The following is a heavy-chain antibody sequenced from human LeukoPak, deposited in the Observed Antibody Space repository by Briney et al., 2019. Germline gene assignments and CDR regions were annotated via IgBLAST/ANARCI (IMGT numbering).Heavy chain of an antibody. CDR2: IRSKTDGGTT. CDR3: ARGRLGCSGGSCHPDY. J-gene: IGHJ4*02. CDR1: GFTFRDAW. D-gene: IGHD2-15*01. V-gene: IGHV3-15*05. Sequence: GGALRLSCAASGFTFRDAWMTWVREAPGKGLEWVGRIRSKTDGGTTDYAVSVQGRFTISRDDSKNTLYLQMNSLRAEDTAVYYCARGRLGCSGGSCHPDYWGQGTLVTVSS.